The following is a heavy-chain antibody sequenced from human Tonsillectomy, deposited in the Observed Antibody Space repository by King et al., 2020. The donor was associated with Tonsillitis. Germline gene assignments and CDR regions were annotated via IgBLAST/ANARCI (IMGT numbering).Heavy chain of an antibody. CDR3: AREPARITIFGVVSRTDAFDI. CDR1: GGSISSGSYY. D-gene: IGHD3-3*01. CDR2: IYTSGST. Sequence: VQLQESGPGLVKPSQTLSLTCTVSGGSISSGSYYWSWIRQPAGKGLEWIGRIYTSGSTNYNPSLKSRVTMSVDTPKNQFSLKLSSVTAADTAVYYCAREPARITIFGVVSRTDAFDIWGQGTMVTVSS. V-gene: IGHV4-61*02. J-gene: IGHJ3*02.